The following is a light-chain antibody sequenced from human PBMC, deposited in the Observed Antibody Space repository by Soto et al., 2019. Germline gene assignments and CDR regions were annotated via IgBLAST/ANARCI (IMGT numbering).Light chain of an antibody. CDR2: EVT. V-gene: IGLV2-14*01. CDR1: SNDVGGYNF. J-gene: IGLJ2*01. CDR3: GSYTSTDSLI. Sequence: QSALTQPASVSGSPGQSITISCTGSSNDVGGYNFVSWYQQHPGKAPKLLIYEVTNRPSGISGRFSGSRSGNTASLTISGLHPEDEADYYCGSYTSTDSLIFGGGTKLTVL.